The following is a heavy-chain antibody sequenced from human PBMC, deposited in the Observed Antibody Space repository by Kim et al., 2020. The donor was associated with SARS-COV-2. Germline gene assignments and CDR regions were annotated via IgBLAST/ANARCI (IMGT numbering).Heavy chain of an antibody. J-gene: IGHJ5*02. CDR2: ISYDGSNK. CDR3: ARDGTTEDYYSSGYEGPWFDP. CDR1: GFTFSSYA. D-gene: IGHD3-22*01. Sequence: GGSLRLSCAASGFTFSSYAMHWVRQAPGKGLEWVAVISYDGSNKYYADSVKGRFTISRDNSKNTLYLQMNSLRAEDTAVYYCARDGTTEDYYSSGYEGPWFDPWGQGTLVTVSS. V-gene: IGHV3-30*04.